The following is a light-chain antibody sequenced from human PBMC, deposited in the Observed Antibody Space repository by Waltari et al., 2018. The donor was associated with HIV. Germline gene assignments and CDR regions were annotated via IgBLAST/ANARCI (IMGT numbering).Light chain of an antibody. J-gene: IGLJ1*01. CDR1: SSDVGAYKY. Sequence: QSALTQPASVSGSPGQSITISCTGTSSDVGAYKYVSWYQQHPDKAPNSIMYEVVDRHSVGSKRFSGSKSGNTASLTISGLQTEDAADYYCSSYTSAETGVFGVGTRVTVL. CDR3: SSYTSAETGV. V-gene: IGLV2-14*01. CDR2: EVV.